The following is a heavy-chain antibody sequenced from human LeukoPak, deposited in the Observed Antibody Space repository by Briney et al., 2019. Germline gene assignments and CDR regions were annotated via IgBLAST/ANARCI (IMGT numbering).Heavy chain of an antibody. D-gene: IGHD2-2*01. CDR2: ISYDGSNK. CDR3: ARDLGVPAAIELYYYYGMDV. V-gene: IGHV3-30-3*01. Sequence: GGSLRLSCAASGFTFSSYAMHWVRQAPGKGLEWVAVISYDGSNKYYADSVKGRFTISRDNSKNTLYLQMNSLRAEDTAVYYCARDLGVPAAIELYYYYGMDVWGQGTTVTVSS. J-gene: IGHJ6*02. CDR1: GFTFSSYA.